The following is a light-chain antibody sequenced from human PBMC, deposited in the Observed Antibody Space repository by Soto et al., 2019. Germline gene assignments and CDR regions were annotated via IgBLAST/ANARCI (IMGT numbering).Light chain of an antibody. J-gene: IGLJ3*02. CDR3: CSYAHSSPHWL. CDR1: SSDIGSHNF. CDR2: EVT. V-gene: IGLV2-23*02. Sequence: QSVLTQPASVSGSPGQSVTISCTGTSSDIGSHNFVSWYQQHPGNVPKPILYEVTRRPSGVSNRFSGSKSGNTASLTISGLQAEDEADYYCCSYAHSSPHWLFGGGTQLTVL.